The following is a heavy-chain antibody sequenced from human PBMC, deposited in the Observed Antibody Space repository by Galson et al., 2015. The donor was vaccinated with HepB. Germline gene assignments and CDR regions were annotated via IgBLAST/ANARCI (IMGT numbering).Heavy chain of an antibody. V-gene: IGHV3-30*18. CDR2: ISYDADYK. CDR3: AKDLTTKYSFDY. Sequence: SLRLSCAASGFTFSSDAMHWVRQAPGKGLEWVTFISYDADYKYYADSVRGRFTISRDNSKNTLYLQMNSLRAEDTAVYYCAKDLTTKYSFDYWGQGTLVTVSS. D-gene: IGHD3-22*01. CDR1: GFTFSSDA. J-gene: IGHJ4*02.